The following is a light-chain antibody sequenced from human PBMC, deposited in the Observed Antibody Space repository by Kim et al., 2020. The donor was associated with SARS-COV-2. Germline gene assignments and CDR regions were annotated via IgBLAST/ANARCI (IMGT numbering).Light chain of an antibody. J-gene: IGLJ2*01. Sequence: SSELTQDPAVSVALGQTVRITCQGDSLRSYYATWYQQKPGQAPILLIYGKNNRPSGIPDRFSGSSSGNTASLTITGTQAGDEADYYCNSRDSNDNVVFGGGTKLTV. CDR1: SLRSYY. CDR3: NSRDSNDNVV. V-gene: IGLV3-19*01. CDR2: GKN.